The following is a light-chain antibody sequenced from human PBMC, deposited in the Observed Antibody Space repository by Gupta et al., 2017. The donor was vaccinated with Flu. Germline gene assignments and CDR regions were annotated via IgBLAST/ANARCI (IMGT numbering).Light chain of an antibody. CDR1: QSVSSSY. V-gene: IGKV3-20*01. Sequence: VFTQSPGTLSLSPGERATLSCRASQSVSSSYLAWYQQKPGQAPRLLIYGASSRATGIPDRFSGSGSGTDFTLTISRLEPEDFAVYYCQQDGSSPHTFGQGTKLEIK. J-gene: IGKJ2*01. CDR2: GAS. CDR3: QQDGSSPHT.